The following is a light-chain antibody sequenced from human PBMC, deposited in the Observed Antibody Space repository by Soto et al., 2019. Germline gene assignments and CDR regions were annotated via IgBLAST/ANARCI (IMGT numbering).Light chain of an antibody. CDR1: QSVKRN. CDR3: QQYNNWWT. Sequence: EIVMTQSPATLSVSPGERATLSCRASQSVKRNLAWYQQKPGQAPRLLISAASTRATGIPARFSGSGSETEFTLTISSLHSEDFAVYYCQQYNNWWTFGQGTKVGMK. V-gene: IGKV3-15*01. CDR2: AAS. J-gene: IGKJ1*01.